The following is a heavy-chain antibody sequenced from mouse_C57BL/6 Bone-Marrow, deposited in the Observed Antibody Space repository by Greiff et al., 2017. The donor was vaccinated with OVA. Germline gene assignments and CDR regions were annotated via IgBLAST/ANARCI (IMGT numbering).Heavy chain of an antibody. CDR1: GYTFTSYW. CDR3: ARDDYDVGGAWFAY. V-gene: IGHV1-53*01. D-gene: IGHD2-4*01. CDR2: INPSNGGT. J-gene: IGHJ3*01. Sequence: QVQLQQPGTELVKPGASVKLSCKASGYTFTSYWMHWVKQRPGQGLEWIGNINPSNGGTNYNEKFKSKATLTVDKSSRTAYMQLSSLTSEDSAVYYCARDDYDVGGAWFAYWGQGTLVTVSA.